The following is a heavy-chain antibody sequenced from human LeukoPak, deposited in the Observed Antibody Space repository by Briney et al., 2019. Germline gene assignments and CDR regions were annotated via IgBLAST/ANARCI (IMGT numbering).Heavy chain of an antibody. CDR1: GVSISGYY. V-gene: IGHV4-59*08. D-gene: IGHD1/OR15-1a*01. CDR3: ARQISGNKDY. Sequence: SETLSLTCTVSGVSISGYYWIWIRQSPGRGLEYIGSISYRESFSYGGTTFYNPSLQSRVTISVDTSKNAFSLRLTSVTAADTAVYFCARQISGNKDYWGQGTLVTVSS. CDR2: ISYRESFSYGGTT. J-gene: IGHJ4*02.